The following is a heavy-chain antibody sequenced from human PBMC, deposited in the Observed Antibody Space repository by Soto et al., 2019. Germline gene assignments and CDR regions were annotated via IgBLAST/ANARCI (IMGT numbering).Heavy chain of an antibody. J-gene: IGHJ4*02. D-gene: IGHD1-26*01. CDR2: IKQDGSEK. V-gene: IGHV3-7*03. CDR3: ARLHRGSYYFDY. Sequence: EVQLVESGGGLVQPGGSLRLSCAASGFTFSSYWMSWVRQAPGKGLEWVANIKQDGSEKNYVESVKGRFTISRDNAKNSLLLQMNSLRAEDTAVYYCARLHRGSYYFDYWGQGTLVTVSS. CDR1: GFTFSSYW.